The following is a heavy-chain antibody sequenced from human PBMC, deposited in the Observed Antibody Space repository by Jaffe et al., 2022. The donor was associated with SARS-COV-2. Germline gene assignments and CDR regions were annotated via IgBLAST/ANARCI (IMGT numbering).Heavy chain of an antibody. CDR1: GGSVTSGSYY. CDR2: IYYSGTT. J-gene: IGHJ4*02. Sequence: QVQLQESGPRLVKPSETLSLTCTVSGGSVTSGSYYWSWIRQSPGRGLEWVGCIYYSGTTDYNPSLTSRVTISIDTSKSQFTLKLNSVTAADTAVYYCARDGNYYGSGSFHWGQGALVTVSS. CDR3: ARDGNYYGSGSFH. V-gene: IGHV4-61*01. D-gene: IGHD3-10*01.